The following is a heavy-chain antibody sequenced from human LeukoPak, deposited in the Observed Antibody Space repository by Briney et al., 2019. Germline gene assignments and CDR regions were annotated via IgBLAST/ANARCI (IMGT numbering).Heavy chain of an antibody. V-gene: IGHV3-74*01. CDR1: GFTFSTYW. CDR3: ASGELDSLYYFDY. J-gene: IGHJ4*02. Sequence: GGSLRLSCAASGFTFSTYWMHWVRQAPGKGLVWVSRIHGDGISTTYADSVKGRFTISRDNAKNMLYLQMNSLRAEDTAVYYCASGELDSLYYFDYWGQGTLVTVSS. CDR2: IHGDGIST. D-gene: IGHD7-27*01.